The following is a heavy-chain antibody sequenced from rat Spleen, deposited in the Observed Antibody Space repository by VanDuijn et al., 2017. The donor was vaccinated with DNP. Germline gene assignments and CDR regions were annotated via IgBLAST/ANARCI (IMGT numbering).Heavy chain of an antibody. CDR3: TRESWGYVMDA. CDR2: ISSGGST. Sequence: QVQLKESGPDLVQPSQTLSLTCTVSGFSLTSYGVSWVRQPPGKGLEWIAAISSGGSTYYNSVLKSRLSINRDTSKSQVFLKMNSLQSDDTATYYCTRESWGYVMDAWGQGASVTVSS. V-gene: IGHV2S8*01. D-gene: IGHD5-1*01. CDR1: GFSLTSYG. J-gene: IGHJ4*01.